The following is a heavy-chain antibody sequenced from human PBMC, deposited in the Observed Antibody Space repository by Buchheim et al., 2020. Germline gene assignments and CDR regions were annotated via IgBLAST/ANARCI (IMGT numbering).Heavy chain of an antibody. J-gene: IGHJ6*02. CDR1: GFTFSSYA. CDR2: ISYDGSNK. V-gene: IGHV3-30*04. Sequence: QVQLVESGGGVVQPGRSLRLSCAASGFTFSSYAMHWVRQAPGKGLEWVAVISYDGSNKYYADSVKGRLTISRDNSKTTLYLKMNSLRAEDTAVYYCARSYISSGGSCYYGMDVWGQGTT. CDR3: ARSYISSGGSCYYGMDV. D-gene: IGHD2-15*01.